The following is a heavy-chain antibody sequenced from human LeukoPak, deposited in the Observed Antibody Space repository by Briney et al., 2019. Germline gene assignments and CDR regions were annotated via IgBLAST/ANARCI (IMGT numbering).Heavy chain of an antibody. CDR2: TNSDETVT. CDR1: GFTFNTYW. D-gene: IGHD3-10*01. Sequence: GGSLRLSCAASGFTFNTYWMHLVRQGPGKGLVWVSRTNSDETVTNYADSVKGRFTISRDNAKNTLYLQMNSLRAEDTAVYYCATAGSYRFDYWGQGTLVTVSS. CDR3: ATAGSYRFDY. J-gene: IGHJ4*02. V-gene: IGHV3-74*01.